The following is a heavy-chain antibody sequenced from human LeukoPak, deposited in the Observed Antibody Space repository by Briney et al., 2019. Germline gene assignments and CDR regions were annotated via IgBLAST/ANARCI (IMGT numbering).Heavy chain of an antibody. CDR2: IWYDGSNK. D-gene: IGHD2-2*01. CDR1: GFTFSSYG. Sequence: GGSLRLSCAASGFTFSSYGMHWVRQAPGKGLEWVAVIWYDGSNKYYADSVKGRFTISRDNSKNTLYLQMNSLKTEDTAVYYCTTPDCSSTSCYDYWGQGTLVTVSS. V-gene: IGHV3-33*01. CDR3: TTPDCSSTSCYDY. J-gene: IGHJ4*02.